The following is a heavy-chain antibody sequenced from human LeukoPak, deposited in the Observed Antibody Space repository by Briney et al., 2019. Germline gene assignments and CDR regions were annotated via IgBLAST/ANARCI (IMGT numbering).Heavy chain of an antibody. J-gene: IGHJ4*02. CDR1: GFSFSDSA. Sequence: GGALRLSCAASGFSFSDSAIYWVRQAPGKGLEWVGRIRGKANSYATAYPASVKGRFTISRDDSKNTAYLQMNSLKTEDTAMYYCASGTHWGQGTLVTVSS. CDR3: ASGTH. D-gene: IGHD1-26*01. V-gene: IGHV3-73*01. CDR2: IRGKANSYAT.